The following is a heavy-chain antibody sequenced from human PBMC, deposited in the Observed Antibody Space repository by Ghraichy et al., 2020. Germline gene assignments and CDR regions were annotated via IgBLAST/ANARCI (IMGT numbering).Heavy chain of an antibody. CDR2: LFYSGST. CDR1: GGSISSSSYY. Sequence: ESLNISCTVSGGSISSSSYYWGWIRQPPGKVLEWIGSLFYSGSTVYNPSLKSRVTISVDTSKNQFSLILSPVTAADTADYYCARHRFCTSTSCYPNDYYYYYMDVWGKGTTVTVSS. J-gene: IGHJ6*03. D-gene: IGHD2-2*01. V-gene: IGHV4-39*01. CDR3: ARHRFCTSTSCYPNDYYYYYMDV.